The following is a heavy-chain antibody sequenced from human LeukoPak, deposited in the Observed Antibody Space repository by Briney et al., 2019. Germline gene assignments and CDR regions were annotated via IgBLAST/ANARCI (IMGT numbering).Heavy chain of an antibody. Sequence: GASVTVSFKASGYTFTIYYMHWVRQAPGQGLEWMGITNPSGGSTSYAQKFQGRVTMTRDMSTSTVYMELSSLRSEDTAVYYCARGYGSGSLPVWGKGTTVTVSS. V-gene: IGHV1-46*01. CDR1: GYTFTIYY. CDR2: TNPSGGST. CDR3: ARGYGSGSLPV. D-gene: IGHD3-10*01. J-gene: IGHJ6*04.